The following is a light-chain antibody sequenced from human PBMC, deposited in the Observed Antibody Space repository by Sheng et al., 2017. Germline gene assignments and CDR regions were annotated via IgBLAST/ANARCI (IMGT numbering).Light chain of an antibody. CDR2: GAS. CDR1: QTVRDDY. CDR3: QQYNSYPFT. V-gene: IGKV3-20*01. J-gene: IGKJ3*01. Sequence: EIVLTQSPGTLSLSPGERATLSCRASQTVRDDYLAWYQHKPGQAPRLLIKGASSRATGIPDRFGGRGSGADFTLTISSLQPDDFATYYCQQYNSYPFTFGPGTKVDIK.